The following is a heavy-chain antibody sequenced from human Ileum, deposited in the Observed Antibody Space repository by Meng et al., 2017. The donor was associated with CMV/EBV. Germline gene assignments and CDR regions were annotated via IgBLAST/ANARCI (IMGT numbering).Heavy chain of an antibody. CDR3: CREVNIVADSDAFDM. CDR1: VCCSSSDNYL. V-gene: IGHV4-30-4*08. CDR2: IYFSGGA. Sequence: QVPLQVRDPGRGIPTPTRSLSFTVAVCCSSSDNYLWSWCLQPPWKWLEAFVYIYFSGGAYYNPSLKSRVIISFVTSTNQFSLIQISVAAADTTVYYCCREVNIVADSDAFDMWGQGTMVTVSS. J-gene: IGHJ3*02. D-gene: IGHD2-21*01.